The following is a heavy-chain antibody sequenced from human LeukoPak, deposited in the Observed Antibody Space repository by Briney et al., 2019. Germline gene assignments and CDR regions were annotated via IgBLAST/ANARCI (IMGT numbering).Heavy chain of an antibody. D-gene: IGHD3-3*01. J-gene: IGHJ6*03. V-gene: IGHV4-34*01. CDR3: ARQCGIFGIGYYYYYIDV. CDR1: GGSFSGYY. CDR2: INHSGST. Sequence: PSETLSLTCAVYGGSFSGYYWSWIRQPPGKGLEWIGEINHSGSTNYNPSLKSRVTISVDTSKNQFSLKLRSVTAADTAVYYCARQCGIFGIGYYYYYIDVWGKGTTVIISS.